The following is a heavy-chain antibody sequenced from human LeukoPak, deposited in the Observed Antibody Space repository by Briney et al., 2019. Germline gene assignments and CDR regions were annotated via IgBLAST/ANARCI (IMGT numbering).Heavy chain of an antibody. CDR1: GGSFSGYY. V-gene: IGHV4-34*01. CDR2: INHSGST. J-gene: IGHJ4*02. CDR3: ARLTYYYGSGSYQKLFDY. D-gene: IGHD3-10*01. Sequence: PSETLSLTCAVYGGSFSGYYWSWIRQPPGKGLEWIGEINHSGSTNYNPSLKSRVTISVDTSKNQFSLKLSSVTAADTAVYYCARLTYYYGSGSYQKLFDYWGQGTLVTVSS.